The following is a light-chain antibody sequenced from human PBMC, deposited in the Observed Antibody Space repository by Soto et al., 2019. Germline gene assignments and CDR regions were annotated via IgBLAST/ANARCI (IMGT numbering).Light chain of an antibody. V-gene: IGLV2-14*01. J-gene: IGLJ1*01. CDR3: GSYTSHSTPYV. Sequence: QSVLTQPASVSGSPGQSITISCTGTSSDVGGYNYVSWYQQHPGRAPKLIIYDVVNRPSGVSNRLSGSRSGNAASLTISGLQAEDEADYYCGSYTSHSTPYVFGTGTKVTVL. CDR1: SSDVGGYNY. CDR2: DVV.